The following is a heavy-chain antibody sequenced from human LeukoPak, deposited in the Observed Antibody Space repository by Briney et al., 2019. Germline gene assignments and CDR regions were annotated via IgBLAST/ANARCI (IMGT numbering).Heavy chain of an antibody. Sequence: HPGGSLRLSCAASGFTFSNYAMSWVRQAPGKGLEWVSVISGSGGSTYYADSVKGRFTISRDNPKNTLYLQMNRLRAEDTAVYYGAKAGGWFGELLQTSADNWFDPWGQGTLVTVSS. CDR2: ISGSGGST. CDR1: GFTFSNYA. D-gene: IGHD3-10*01. V-gene: IGHV3-23*01. CDR3: AKAGGWFGELLQTSADNWFDP. J-gene: IGHJ5*02.